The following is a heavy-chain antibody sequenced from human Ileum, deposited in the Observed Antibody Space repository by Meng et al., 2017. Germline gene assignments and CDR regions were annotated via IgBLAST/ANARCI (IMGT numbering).Heavy chain of an antibody. V-gene: IGHV4-30-4*01. CDR2: IYYSGST. D-gene: IGHD3-22*01. CDR3: ARDRDSSGYYPY. CDR1: GCSIRSGDYY. Sequence: VHLQESGPRLVKPSQTLSPTCTVSGCSIRSGDYYWSWIRQPPGKGLEWIGYIYYSGSTYYNPSLKSRLTISVDTSKNQFSLKLSSVTAADTAVYYCARDRDSSGYYPYWGQGTLVTVSS. J-gene: IGHJ4*02.